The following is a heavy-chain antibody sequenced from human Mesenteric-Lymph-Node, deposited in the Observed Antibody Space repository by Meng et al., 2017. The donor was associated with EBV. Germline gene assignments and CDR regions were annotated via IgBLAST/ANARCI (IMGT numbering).Heavy chain of an antibody. Sequence: LEESGRFMVTASECLSLAWAVPGGFVLSGLSYWSWVGQAAGKGLWGNGYIFFSGCTCYIPSLKNRVTISIVRSKNQFAGKVDDVTAVDTGVYYCARETRGRYFECDYWGQGTLVTVSS. J-gene: IGHJ4*02. V-gene: IGHV4-61*01. CDR2: IFFSGCT. D-gene: IGHD1-26*01. CDR1: GGFVLSGLSY. CDR3: ARETRGRYFECDY.